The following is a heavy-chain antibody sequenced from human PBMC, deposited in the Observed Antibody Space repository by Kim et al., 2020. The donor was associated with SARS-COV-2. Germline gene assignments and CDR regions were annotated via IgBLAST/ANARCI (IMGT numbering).Heavy chain of an antibody. D-gene: IGHD3-22*01. CDR2: INHSGST. J-gene: IGHJ4*02. CDR3: ARGLLDYYDSSGPFDY. CDR1: GGSFSGYY. Sequence: SETLSLTCAVYGGSFSGYYWSWIRQPPGKGLEWIGEINHSGSTNYNPSLKSRVTISVDTSKNQFSLKLSSVTAADTAVYYCARGLLDYYDSSGPFDYWGQGTLVTVSS. V-gene: IGHV4-34*01.